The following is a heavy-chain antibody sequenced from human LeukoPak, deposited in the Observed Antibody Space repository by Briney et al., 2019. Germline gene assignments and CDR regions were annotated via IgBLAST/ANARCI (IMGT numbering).Heavy chain of an antibody. CDR2: INTNSGDR. V-gene: IGHV1-2*02. CDR1: GYTFTDYY. CDR3: ARPNGDFYNWFDP. D-gene: IGHD2-21*02. Sequence: VASVKVSCKASGYTFTDYYIHCVRPAPGQGFGWMGWINTNSGDRNYAQTFQDRVTLTRDTSISTAYMELTNLRTDDTAIYYCARPNGDFYNWFDPWGQGTLVTVSS. J-gene: IGHJ5*02.